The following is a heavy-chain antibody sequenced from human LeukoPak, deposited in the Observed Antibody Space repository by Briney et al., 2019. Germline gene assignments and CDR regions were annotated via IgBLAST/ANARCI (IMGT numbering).Heavy chain of an antibody. D-gene: IGHD6-6*01. CDR3: ARDSSSIVFGWFDP. V-gene: IGHV3-30-3*01. CDR1: GFTFSSYA. CDR2: ISYDGSNK. Sequence: PGGSLRLSCAASGFTFSSYAMHWVRQAPGKGLEWVAVISYDGSNKYYADSVKGRFTISRDNSKNTLYLQMNSLRAEDTVVYYCARDSSSIVFGWFDPWGQGTLVTVSS. J-gene: IGHJ5*02.